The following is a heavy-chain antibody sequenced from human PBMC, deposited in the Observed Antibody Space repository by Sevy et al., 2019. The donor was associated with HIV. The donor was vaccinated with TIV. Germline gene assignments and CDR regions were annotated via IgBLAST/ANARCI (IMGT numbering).Heavy chain of an antibody. Sequence: GESLKISCKGSGYSFTSHWIGWVRHMPGKGLEWMGIVYPDDSNTRYSPSFQGQVTFSAAKSISTAYLQWSSLKASDTAIYYCATSRSGYFDSSGYYIYWGQGTLVTVSS. CDR3: ATSRSGYFDSSGYYIY. CDR2: VYPDDSNT. V-gene: IGHV5-51*01. J-gene: IGHJ4*02. CDR1: GYSFTSHW. D-gene: IGHD3-22*01.